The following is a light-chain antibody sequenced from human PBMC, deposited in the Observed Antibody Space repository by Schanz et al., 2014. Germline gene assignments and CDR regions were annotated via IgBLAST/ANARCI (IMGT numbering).Light chain of an antibody. CDR1: SSDVGGYNY. Sequence: QSALTQPRSVSGSPGQSVTISCTGTSSDVGGYNYVSWYQQHPASAPKFLIYDVSKRPSGVPDRFSGYKSGNTASLTISGLQAEDEADYYCCSYAGNYTLLFGGGTKLTVL. CDR2: DVS. CDR3: CSYAGNYTLL. V-gene: IGLV2-11*01. J-gene: IGLJ2*01.